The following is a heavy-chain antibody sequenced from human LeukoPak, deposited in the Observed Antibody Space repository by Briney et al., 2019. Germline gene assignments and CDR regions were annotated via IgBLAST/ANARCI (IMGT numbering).Heavy chain of an antibody. CDR2: VNPNGGGT. CDR1: GYTFAAYY. Sequence: GASVKVSCRTSGYTFAAYYIHWVRQAPGQGLAWMGWVNPNGGGTNYAQKFKDRLTMTRDPSIRTAYMELSSLESDDTAVYFCAREGVGGAYAMDVWGQGTTVTVSS. J-gene: IGHJ6*02. D-gene: IGHD2-21*01. V-gene: IGHV1-2*02. CDR3: AREGVGGAYAMDV.